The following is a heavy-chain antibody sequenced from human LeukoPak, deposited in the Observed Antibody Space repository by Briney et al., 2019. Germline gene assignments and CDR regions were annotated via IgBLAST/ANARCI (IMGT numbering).Heavy chain of an antibody. CDR3: ARADDYDFWSGYHFACGY. CDR1: GFTFSSYS. Sequence: GSLRLSCAASGFTFSSYSMNWVRQAPGKGLEWVSSISSSSSYIYYADSVKGRFTISRDNAKNSLYLQMNSLRAEDTAVYYCARADDYDFWSGYHFACGYWGQGTLVTVSS. D-gene: IGHD3-3*01. J-gene: IGHJ4*02. V-gene: IGHV3-21*01. CDR2: ISSSSSYI.